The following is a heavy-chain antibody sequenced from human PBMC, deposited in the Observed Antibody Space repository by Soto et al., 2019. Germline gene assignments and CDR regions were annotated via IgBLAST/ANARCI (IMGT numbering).Heavy chain of an antibody. D-gene: IGHD3-10*01. CDR1: GFIFSRYA. J-gene: IGHJ4*02. Sequence: QVQVVESGGGVVQPGRSLRLSCAASGFIFSRYAIHWVRQAPGKGLEWLPVISKDGSSKYYLDSVKGRFTISRDNSKNTVHLEMNSLRDEDTALYYCARSRSGAVADSVDFWGQGTLVTVAS. CDR3: ARSRSGAVADSVDF. CDR2: ISKDGSSK. V-gene: IGHV3-30*04.